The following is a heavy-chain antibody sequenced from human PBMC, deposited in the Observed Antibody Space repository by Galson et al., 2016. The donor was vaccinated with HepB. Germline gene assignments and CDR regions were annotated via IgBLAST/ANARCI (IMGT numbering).Heavy chain of an antibody. Sequence: SVKVSCKASGYTFTNYYMHWVRQAPGQGLEWMGVINPSGDITSYAQKFEGRVTVTRDTSTSTVYMELSSLRSEDTAVYYCAREPMIAVLAANNWFDPWAREPWSPCPQ. J-gene: IGHJ5*02. V-gene: IGHV1-46*01. CDR2: INPSGDIT. D-gene: IGHD3-22*01. CDR1: GYTFTNYY. CDR3: AREPMIAVLAANNWFDP.